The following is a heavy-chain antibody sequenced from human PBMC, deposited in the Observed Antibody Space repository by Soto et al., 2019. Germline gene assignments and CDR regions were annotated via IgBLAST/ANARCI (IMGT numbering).Heavy chain of an antibody. D-gene: IGHD2-21*02. CDR1: GYTFTSYG. V-gene: IGHV1-18*01. CDR3: ARSIVVVTALDY. J-gene: IGHJ4*02. Sequence: ASVKVSCKASGYTFTSYGISWVRQAPGQGLGWMGWISAYNGNTKYSQKFQGRVTITTDTSTSTAYMELSSLRSEDTAVYYCARSIVVVTALDYWGQGTLVTVSS. CDR2: ISAYNGNT.